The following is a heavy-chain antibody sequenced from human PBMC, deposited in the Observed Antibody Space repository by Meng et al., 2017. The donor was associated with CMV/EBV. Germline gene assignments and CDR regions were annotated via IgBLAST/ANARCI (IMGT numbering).Heavy chain of an antibody. CDR3: ARGPGYGSSHPLY. CDR1: GGSISSSSYY. CDR2: IYYSGST. D-gene: IGHD6-13*01. J-gene: IGHJ4*02. Sequence: SETLSLTCTVSGGSISSSSYYWGWIRQPPGKGLEWIGSIYYSGSTYYNPSLKSRVTISVDTSKNQFSLKLSSVTAADTAVYYCARGPGYGSSHPLYWGQGTLVTVSS. V-gene: IGHV4-39*07.